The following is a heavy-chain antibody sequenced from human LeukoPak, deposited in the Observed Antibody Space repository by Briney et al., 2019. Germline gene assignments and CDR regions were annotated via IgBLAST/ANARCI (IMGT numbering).Heavy chain of an antibody. J-gene: IGHJ4*02. Sequence: GGSLRLSCAASGFTFSSYGMHWVRQAPGKGLEWVAFIRYDGSNKYYADSVKGRFTISRDNSKNTLYLQMNSLRAEDTAVYYCAKDLPKWELPRGLDYWGQGTLVTVSS. CDR2: IRYDGSNK. CDR3: AKDLPKWELPRGLDY. D-gene: IGHD1-26*01. V-gene: IGHV3-30*02. CDR1: GFTFSSYG.